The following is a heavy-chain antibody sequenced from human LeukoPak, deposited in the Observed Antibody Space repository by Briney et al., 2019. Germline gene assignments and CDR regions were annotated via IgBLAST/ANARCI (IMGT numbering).Heavy chain of an antibody. CDR1: GFTFSDYY. J-gene: IGHJ4*02. CDR3: ASSMVRGTSLGEDY. CDR2: ISSSGSTI. Sequence: PGGSLRLSCAASGFTFSDYYMSWIRQAPGKGLEWVSYISSSGSTIYYADSVKGRFTISRDNAKNSLYLQMNSLRAEDTAVYYCASSMVRGTSLGEDYWGQGTLVTVSS. V-gene: IGHV3-11*04. D-gene: IGHD3-10*01.